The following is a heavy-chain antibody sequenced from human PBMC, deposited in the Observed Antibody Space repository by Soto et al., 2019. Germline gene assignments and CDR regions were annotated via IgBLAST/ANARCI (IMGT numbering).Heavy chain of an antibody. CDR1: GYTFTNND. D-gene: IGHD5-18*01. J-gene: IGHJ5*02. CDR3: ARMASFGSLNWFYP. V-gene: IGHV1-8*01. CDR2: MNPGSGDT. Sequence: RASVKVSCKASGYTFTNNDVTWVRQATGQGLEWMGWMNPGSGDTGYAQKFQGRVTMTRNISIATAYMELSSLRSEDTAIYYCARMASFGSLNWFYPWGQGTLVTVSS.